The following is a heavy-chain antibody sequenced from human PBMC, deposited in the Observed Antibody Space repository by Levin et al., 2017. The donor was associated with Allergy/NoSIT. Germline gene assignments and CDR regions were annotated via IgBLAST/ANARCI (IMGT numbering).Heavy chain of an antibody. CDR1: GYTFKTYG. D-gene: IGHD6-13*01. V-gene: IGHV1-18*04. Sequence: ASVKVSCKASGYTFKTYGISWVRQAPGQGLEWMGWISGYSGNTKYAQKFQGRVTMTMDTVTSTAYMDLRSLRSNDTALYYCSRDDVSNWYPLIEYWGQGTLVTVSS. CDR3: SRDDVSNWYPLIEY. J-gene: IGHJ4*02. CDR2: ISGYSGNT.